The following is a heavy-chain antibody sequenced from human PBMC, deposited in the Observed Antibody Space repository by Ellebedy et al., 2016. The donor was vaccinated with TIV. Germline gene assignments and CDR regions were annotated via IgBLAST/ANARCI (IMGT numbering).Heavy chain of an antibody. CDR1: GHLFTTYG. CDR3: ARERDYYDGSGYFEH. D-gene: IGHD3-22*01. V-gene: IGHV1-3*04. J-gene: IGHJ4*02. Sequence: ASVEVSCXASGHLFTTYGIHWVRQAPGQGLEWMGWINTGNGNTKYSPTFQGRVSITSDTSAGTAYMELSSLRSEDTAVYYCARERDYYDGSGYFEHWGQGTLVTVSS. CDR2: INTGNGNT.